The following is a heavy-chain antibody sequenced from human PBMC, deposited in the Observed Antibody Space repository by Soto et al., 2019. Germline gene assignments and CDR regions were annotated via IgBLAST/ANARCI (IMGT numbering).Heavy chain of an antibody. V-gene: IGHV4-4*02. D-gene: IGHD3-22*01. CDR1: GTSVFGANW. CDR2: IHSSGNT. CDR3: ARTGPYSSGNN. J-gene: IGHJ4*02. Sequence: QVHLQESGPGLVNPLETLSLTCTVSGTSVFGANWWGWVRQPPGKGLEWIGEIHSSGNTDYNPSLKSRVTISVDMSKNESSLKLTSVTAADTAVYYCARTGPYSSGNNWGQGTLVAVSS.